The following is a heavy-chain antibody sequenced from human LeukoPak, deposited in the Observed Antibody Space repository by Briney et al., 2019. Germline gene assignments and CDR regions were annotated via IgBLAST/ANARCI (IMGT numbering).Heavy chain of an antibody. Sequence: SETLSLTCTVSGVSISSYYWSWIRQPPGKGLEWIGYVFYSGSTNYNSSLKSRVTMSLGTSKNQISLKLSSVTAADTAMYYCARHTTVVPPHYFDYWGQGTLVTVSS. V-gene: IGHV4-59*08. J-gene: IGHJ4*02. D-gene: IGHD4-23*01. CDR1: GVSISSYY. CDR2: VFYSGST. CDR3: ARHTTVVPPHYFDY.